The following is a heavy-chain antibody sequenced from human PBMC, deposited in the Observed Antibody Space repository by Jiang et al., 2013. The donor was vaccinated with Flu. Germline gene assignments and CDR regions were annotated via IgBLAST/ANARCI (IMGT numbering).Heavy chain of an antibody. CDR1: GGTFSSYA. Sequence: GAEVKKPGSSVKVSCKASGGTFSSYAISWVRQAPGQGLEWMGRIIPILGIANYAQKFQGRVTITADKSTSTAYMELSSLRSEDTAVYYCARDQWGNYDSSGYYNRKDVWGKGTTVTVSS. V-gene: IGHV1-69*04. CDR2: IIPILGIA. D-gene: IGHD3-22*01. J-gene: IGHJ6*04. CDR3: ARDQWGNYDSSGYYNRKDV.